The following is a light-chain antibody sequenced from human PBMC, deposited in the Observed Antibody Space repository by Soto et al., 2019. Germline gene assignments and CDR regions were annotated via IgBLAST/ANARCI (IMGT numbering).Light chain of an antibody. CDR1: SRDVGAYNS. CDR3: CSSATESTYV. CDR2: KGT. V-gene: IGLV2-23*01. J-gene: IGLJ1*01. Sequence: QSALAQPASVSGSPGQSITISCTGTSRDVGAYNSVSWYQQHPHKAPQVIIYKGTQRPSGVSNRFSGSTSGNAASLTISGLQADDEADYFCCSSATESTYVFGSGTKVTVL.